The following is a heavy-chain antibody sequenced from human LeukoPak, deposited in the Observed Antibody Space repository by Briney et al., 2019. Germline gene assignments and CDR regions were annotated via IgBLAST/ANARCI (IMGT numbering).Heavy chain of an antibody. CDR3: ARGLGTLLGY. CDR1: GGSISSYY. D-gene: IGHD1-26*01. J-gene: IGHJ4*02. Sequence: SETLSLTCTVSGGSISSYYWSWIRQPPGKGLEWIGEINHSGSTNYNPSLKSRVTISVDTSKNQFSLKLSSVTAADTAVYYCARGLGTLLGYWGQGTLVTVSS. CDR2: INHSGST. V-gene: IGHV4-34*01.